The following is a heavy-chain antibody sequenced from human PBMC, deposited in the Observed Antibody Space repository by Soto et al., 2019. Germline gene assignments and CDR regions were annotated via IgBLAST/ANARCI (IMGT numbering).Heavy chain of an antibody. J-gene: IGHJ4*02. D-gene: IGHD6-19*01. V-gene: IGHV3-30*18. CDR2: ILYDGSNK. CDR1: GFTFSSFG. Sequence: GGSLRLSCAASGFTFSSFGMHWVRQAPGKGLEWVAVILYDGSNKYYADSVKGRFTISRDNSKNTLYLHMNSLRAEDTAVFYCAKPTVPFGRTVVAGPFDNWGQGTLVTVSS. CDR3: AKPTVPFGRTVVAGPFDN.